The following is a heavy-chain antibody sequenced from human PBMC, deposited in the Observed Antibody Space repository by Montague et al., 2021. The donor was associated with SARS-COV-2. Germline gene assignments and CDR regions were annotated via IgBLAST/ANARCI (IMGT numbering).Heavy chain of an antibody. CDR2: ISYDGSNK. V-gene: IGHV3-30-3*01. CDR1: GFTFSSYA. Sequence: SLRLSCAASGFTFSSYAMHWVRQAPGKGLEWVAVISYDGSNKYYADSVKGRFTISRDNSKNTLYLQMNSLRAEDTAVYYCARDRRYYDSSVYPGVAYNWFDPWGQGPRDTVSS. CDR3: ARDRRYYDSSVYPGVAYNWFDP. J-gene: IGHJ5*02. D-gene: IGHD3-22*01.